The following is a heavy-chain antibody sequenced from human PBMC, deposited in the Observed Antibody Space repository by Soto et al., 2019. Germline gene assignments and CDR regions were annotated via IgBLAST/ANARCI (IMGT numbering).Heavy chain of an antibody. J-gene: IGHJ3*02. V-gene: IGHV1-69*13. D-gene: IGHD3-22*01. CDR3: ARGNYYDSSGYNDAFDI. CDR2: IIPIFGTA. CDR1: GGTFSSYA. Sequence: GASVKVSCKASGGTFSSYAISWVRQAPGQGLEWMGGIIPIFGTANYAQKFQGRVTITADESTSTAYMELSSLRSEDTAVYYCARGNYYDSSGYNDAFDIWGQGIMVTVSS.